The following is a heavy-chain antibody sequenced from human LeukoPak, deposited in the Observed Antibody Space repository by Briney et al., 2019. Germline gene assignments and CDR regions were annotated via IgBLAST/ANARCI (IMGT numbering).Heavy chain of an antibody. Sequence: GGSLRLSCAASGLTFDDYSMHWVRQAPGKGLEWVSLISWDGGRTYYADSVKGRFTISRDNRRNSLYLQINSLRTEDTALYYCAKDRGGLTTVTSGAFDIWGQGTLVTVSS. J-gene: IGHJ3*02. CDR3: AKDRGGLTTVTSGAFDI. D-gene: IGHD4-17*01. V-gene: IGHV3-43*01. CDR2: ISWDGGRT. CDR1: GLTFDDYS.